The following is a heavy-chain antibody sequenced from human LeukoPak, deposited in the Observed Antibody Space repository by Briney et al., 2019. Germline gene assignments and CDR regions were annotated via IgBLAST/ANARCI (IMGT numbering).Heavy chain of an antibody. CDR3: ARDLYDFWSGYSYGMDV. J-gene: IGHJ6*02. Sequence: SETLSLTCTVSGGSVSSANNYWGWIRQTPGKGLEWIGTIYFSGTTYYNPSLKSRVTMSVDTSKNQFSLKLSSVTAADTAVYYCARDLYDFWSGYSYGMDVWGQGTTVTVSS. CDR2: IYFSGTT. D-gene: IGHD3-3*01. V-gene: IGHV4-39*07. CDR1: GGSVSSANNY.